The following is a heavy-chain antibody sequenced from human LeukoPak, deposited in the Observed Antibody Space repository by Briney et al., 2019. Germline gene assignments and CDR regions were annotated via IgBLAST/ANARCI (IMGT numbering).Heavy chain of an antibody. CDR3: AKVRRMVRGGIDY. V-gene: IGHV3-9*01. CDR1: GFTFDDYA. Sequence: PGGSLRLFCAASGFTFDDYAMHWVRQAPGKGLEWVSGISWNSGSIGYADSVKGRFTISRDNAKNSLYLQMNSLRAEDTALYYCAKVRRMVRGGIDYWGQGTLVTVSS. CDR2: ISWNSGSI. J-gene: IGHJ4*02. D-gene: IGHD3-10*01.